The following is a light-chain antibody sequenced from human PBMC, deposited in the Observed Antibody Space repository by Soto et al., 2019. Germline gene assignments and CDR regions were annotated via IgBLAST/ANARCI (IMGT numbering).Light chain of an antibody. J-gene: IGKJ2*01. CDR1: QSILYSSNNKNQ. CDR2: WAS. CDR3: QQYNSPPYT. Sequence: DIVMTQSPDSLSVSLGERATINCRSSQSILYSSNNKNQLAWYQQKPGQPPRLLIYWASTRESGVPDRFSGSESGTDFTLTISSLQAEDVAVYYCQQYNSPPYTFVQGTKLEI. V-gene: IGKV4-1*01.